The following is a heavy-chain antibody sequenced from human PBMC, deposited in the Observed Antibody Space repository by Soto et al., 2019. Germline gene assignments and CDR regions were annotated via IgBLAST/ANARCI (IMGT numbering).Heavy chain of an antibody. CDR2: IYHSGST. Sequence: PSETLSLTCAVSGGSISGGGYSWSWIRQPPGKGLEWIGYIYHSGSTYYNPSLKSRVTISVDRSKNQFSLKLSSVTAADTAVYYCASGLVTTLHYWGQGTLVTVSS. CDR1: GGSISGGGYS. J-gene: IGHJ4*02. V-gene: IGHV4-30-2*01. CDR3: ASGLVTTLHY. D-gene: IGHD4-17*01.